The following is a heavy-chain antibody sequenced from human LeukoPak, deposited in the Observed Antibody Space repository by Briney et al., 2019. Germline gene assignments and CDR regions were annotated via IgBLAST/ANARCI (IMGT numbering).Heavy chain of an antibody. V-gene: IGHV4-34*01. Sequence: SETLSLTCAVYGGSFSGYYWSWIRQPPGKGVEWIGEINHSGSTNYNPSLKSRVTISVDTSKNQFSLKLSSVTAADTAVYYCARGSYNWNQQYYYGMDVWGQGTTVTVSS. J-gene: IGHJ6*02. CDR1: GGSFSGYY. D-gene: IGHD1-20*01. CDR2: INHSGST. CDR3: ARGSYNWNQQYYYGMDV.